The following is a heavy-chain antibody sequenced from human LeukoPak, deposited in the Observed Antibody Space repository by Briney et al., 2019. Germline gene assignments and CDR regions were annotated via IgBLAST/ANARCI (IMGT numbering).Heavy chain of an antibody. CDR1: GGTFSSYA. V-gene: IGHV1-69*05. J-gene: IGHJ4*02. CDR3: ARDPLDCSGGSCSDY. CDR2: IIPIFGTA. D-gene: IGHD2-15*01. Sequence: SVKVSCKASGGTFSSYAISSVRQALGQGLEWMGRIIPIFGTANYAQKLQGRVTITTDESTSTAYMELSSLRSEDTAVYYWARDPLDCSGGSCSDYWGQGTLVTVSS.